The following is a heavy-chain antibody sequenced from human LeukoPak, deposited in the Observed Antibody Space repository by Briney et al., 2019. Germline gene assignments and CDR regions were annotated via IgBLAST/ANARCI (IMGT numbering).Heavy chain of an antibody. CDR1: GGSISSYD. V-gene: IGHV4-59*01. D-gene: IGHD1-20*01. CDR3: ARDLYNWNS. J-gene: IGHJ4*02. CDR2: IYYSGNT. Sequence: SETLSLTCTVAGGSISSYDWSWIRQPPGKGLEWIGFIYYSGNTNYNPSLKSRVTISVHTSKNQFSLMLRSVTAADTAVYYCARDLYNWNSWGQGTLVTVSS.